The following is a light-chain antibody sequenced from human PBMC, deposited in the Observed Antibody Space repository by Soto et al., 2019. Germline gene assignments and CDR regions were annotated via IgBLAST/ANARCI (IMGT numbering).Light chain of an antibody. J-gene: IGKJ2*01. CDR2: AAS. Sequence: EIVLTQSPVTLSLSPGEGAALSCRTSQSISSSYLAWYQQKPGQAPRLLIYAASSRATGIPDRFSGSGSGTDFTLTISRLEPEDFAVYYCQLYGGSHMFSFGQGTKVDIK. V-gene: IGKV3-20*01. CDR1: QSISSSY. CDR3: QLYGGSHMFS.